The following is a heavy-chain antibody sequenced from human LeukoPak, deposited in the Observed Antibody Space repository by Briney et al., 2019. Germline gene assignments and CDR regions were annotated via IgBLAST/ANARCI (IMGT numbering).Heavy chain of an antibody. D-gene: IGHD2/OR15-2a*01. V-gene: IGHV3-7*03. CDR2: IKEDGSEK. Sequence: EGPLRLSCAASGFSFSGYWMTWVGQAPGKGLEWVANIKEDGSEKYYADFVKGRFTIPRDNAKNSLDLQMNSLRAEDTAVYYCARRGSTDYWGQGTLVTVSS. CDR1: GFSFSGYW. CDR3: ARRGSTDY. J-gene: IGHJ4*02.